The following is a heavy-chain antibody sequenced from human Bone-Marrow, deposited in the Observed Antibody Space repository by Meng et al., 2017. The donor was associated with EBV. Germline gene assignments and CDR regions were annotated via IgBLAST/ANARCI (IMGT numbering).Heavy chain of an antibody. V-gene: IGHV1-3*01. J-gene: IGHJ4*02. CDR3: ARLDSSGLDY. CDR1: GYTFTSYA. CDR2: INAGNGNT. Sequence: VQFVKSGAEVKKPGASVKVSCKASGYTFTSYAMHWVRQAPGQRLEWMGWINAGNGNTKYSQKFQGRVTITRDTSASTAYMELSSLRSEDTAVYYCARLDSSGLDYWGQGTLVTVSS. D-gene: IGHD3-22*01.